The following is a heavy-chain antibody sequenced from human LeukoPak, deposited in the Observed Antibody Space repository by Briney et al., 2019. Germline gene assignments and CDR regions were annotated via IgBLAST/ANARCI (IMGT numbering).Heavy chain of an antibody. CDR2: ISGSGGST. CDR3: AKDLCGSCKMFDY. V-gene: IGHV3-23*01. Sequence: GGSLRLSCAASGFTFSSYAMSWVRQAPGKGLEWVSAISGSGGSTYYANSVKGRFTISRDNSKNTLYLQMNSLRAEDTAVYYCAKDLCGSCKMFDYWGQGTLVTVSS. CDR1: GFTFSSYA. J-gene: IGHJ4*02. D-gene: IGHD2-15*01.